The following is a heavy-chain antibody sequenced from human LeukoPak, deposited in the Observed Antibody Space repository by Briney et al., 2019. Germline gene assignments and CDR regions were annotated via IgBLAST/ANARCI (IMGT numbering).Heavy chain of an antibody. D-gene: IGHD4-17*01. Sequence: SQTLSLTCTVSGGSISSGGYYWSWIRQHPGKGLEWIGYIYYSGSTYYNPSLKSRVTISVDTSKNQSSLKLSSVTAADTAVYYCARDSPSTTVTDARDAFDIWGQGTMVTVSS. CDR3: ARDSPSTTVTDARDAFDI. CDR1: GGSISSGGYY. J-gene: IGHJ3*02. CDR2: IYYSGST. V-gene: IGHV4-31*03.